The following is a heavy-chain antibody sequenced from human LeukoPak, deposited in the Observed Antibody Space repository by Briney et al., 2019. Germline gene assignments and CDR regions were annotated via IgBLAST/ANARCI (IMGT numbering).Heavy chain of an antibody. V-gene: IGHV1-2*02. CDR3: ARDSASSGYYNHDY. J-gene: IGHJ4*02. CDR2: INPNSGGT. CDR1: GYTFTSYY. D-gene: IGHD3-22*01. Sequence: ASVKVSCKASGYTFTSYYMHWVRQAPGQGLEWMGIINPNSGGTNYAQKFQGRVTMTRDTSISTAYMELSRLRSDDTAVYYCARDSASSGYYNHDYWGQGTLVTVSS.